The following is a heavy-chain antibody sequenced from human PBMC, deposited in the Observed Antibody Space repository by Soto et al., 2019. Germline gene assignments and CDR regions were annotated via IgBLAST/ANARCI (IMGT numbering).Heavy chain of an antibody. V-gene: IGHV5-51*01. Sequence: PXESLTISCKGSGYSFISHWIAWVRQTPGKGLEWMGIINPGDSDVRYSPSFQGQVTISADKSINTAYLQWSSLKASDTATYYCTRPQSSGWYDYWGQGTLVTVSS. CDR2: INPGDSDV. CDR1: GYSFISHW. CDR3: TRPQSSGWYDY. J-gene: IGHJ4*02. D-gene: IGHD6-19*01.